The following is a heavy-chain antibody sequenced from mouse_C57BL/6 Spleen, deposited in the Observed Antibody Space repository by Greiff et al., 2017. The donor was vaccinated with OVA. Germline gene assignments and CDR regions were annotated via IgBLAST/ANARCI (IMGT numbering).Heavy chain of an antibody. CDR2: IYPRSGNT. J-gene: IGHJ4*01. V-gene: IGHV1-81*01. CDR1: GYTFTSYG. D-gene: IGHD1-1*01. CDR3: ANYYGRTFDYAMDY. Sequence: QVQLQQSGAELARPGASVKLSCKASGYTFTSYGLSWVKQRTGQGLEWIGEIYPRSGNTYYNEKFKGKATLTADKSSSTAYMELRSLTSEDSAVYFCANYYGRTFDYAMDYWGQGTSVTVSS.